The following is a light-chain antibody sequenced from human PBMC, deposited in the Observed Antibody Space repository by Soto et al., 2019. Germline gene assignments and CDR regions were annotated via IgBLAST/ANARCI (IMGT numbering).Light chain of an antibody. Sequence: EIVLTQSPATRCLSPGERATLSCRASQSVSSYLAWYQQRPGQAPRLLIYDASNRATGIPARFSGSGSGTEGTLTISSLQYEDFAVYYCQQYNNWTQTFGQGTKVDIK. CDR1: QSVSSY. J-gene: IGKJ1*01. CDR2: DAS. CDR3: QQYNNWTQT. V-gene: IGKV3-11*01.